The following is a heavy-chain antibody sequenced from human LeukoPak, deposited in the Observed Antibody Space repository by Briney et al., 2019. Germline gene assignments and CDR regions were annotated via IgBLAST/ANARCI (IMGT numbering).Heavy chain of an antibody. CDR2: IYYSGST. V-gene: IGHV4-39*01. J-gene: IGHJ4*02. CDR1: GGSISSNSYY. CDR3: ARRDDSSGYHKIFDY. D-gene: IGHD3-22*01. Sequence: PSETLSLTCAVSGGSISSNSYYWGWIRQPPGKGLEWIGSIYYSGSTYYNPSLKSRVTISVDTSKNQFSLKLSSVTAADTAVYYCARRDDSSGYHKIFDYWGQGTLVTVSS.